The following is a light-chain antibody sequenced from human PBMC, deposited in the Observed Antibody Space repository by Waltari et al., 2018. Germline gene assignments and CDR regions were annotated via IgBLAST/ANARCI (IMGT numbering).Light chain of an antibody. V-gene: IGKV1-33*01. CDR3: QQFHSLLT. Sequence: ITCQASQDINNYLNWYQQKPGKAPKLLIYDSSNLETGVPSRFSGSGSGTTFTFTISSLQPEDIATYYCQQFHSLLTFGGGTKVEIK. CDR2: DSS. J-gene: IGKJ4*01. CDR1: QDINNY.